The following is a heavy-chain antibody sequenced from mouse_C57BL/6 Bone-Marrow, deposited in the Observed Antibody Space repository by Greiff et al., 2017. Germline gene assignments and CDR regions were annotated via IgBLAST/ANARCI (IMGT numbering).Heavy chain of an antibody. CDR1: GYTFTSYG. CDR3: ARPYYGGYYFDD. Sequence: QVQLKQSGAELARPGASVKLSCKASGYTFTSYGISWVKQRTGQGLEWIGEIYPRSGNTYYTEKFKGKATLTADKSSSTAYMELRSLTSEDSAVYFCARPYYGGYYFDDWGQGTTLTVSS. J-gene: IGHJ2*01. CDR2: IYPRSGNT. D-gene: IGHD1-1*01. V-gene: IGHV1-81*01.